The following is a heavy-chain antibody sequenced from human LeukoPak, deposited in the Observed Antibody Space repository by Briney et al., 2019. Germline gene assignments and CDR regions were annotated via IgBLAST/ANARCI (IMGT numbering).Heavy chain of an antibody. J-gene: IGHJ6*03. CDR1: GYTFTGYY. Sequence: ASVKVSCKASGYTFTGYYMHWVRQAPGQGLEWMGWINPNSGGTNYAQKFQGRVTMTRDTSISTAYMELSRLRSDDTAVYYCARDRRLLWFGSHNYYYYYYMDVWGKGTTVTVSS. CDR3: ARDRRLLWFGSHNYYYYYYMDV. D-gene: IGHD3-10*01. V-gene: IGHV1-2*02. CDR2: INPNSGGT.